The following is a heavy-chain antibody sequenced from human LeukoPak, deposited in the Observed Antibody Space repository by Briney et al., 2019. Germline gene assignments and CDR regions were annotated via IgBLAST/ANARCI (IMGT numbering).Heavy chain of an antibody. J-gene: IGHJ4*02. CDR1: GFTFSTYV. CDR2: ITTGDST. V-gene: IGHV3-23*01. CDR3: AKGLSESTYDALDS. Sequence: QPGGSLRLSCAASGFTFSTYVMNWVRQAPGKGLEWVSHITTGDSTYYPDSVKGRFTVSRDSSKNTLYLQMNSLRADDTAVYYCAKGLSESTYDALDSWGQGTLVTVSS. D-gene: IGHD1-26*01.